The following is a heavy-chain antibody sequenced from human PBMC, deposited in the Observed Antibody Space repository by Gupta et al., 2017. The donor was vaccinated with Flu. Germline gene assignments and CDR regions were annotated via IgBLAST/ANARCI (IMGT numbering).Heavy chain of an antibody. V-gene: IGHV3-23*01. CDR2: IDAADKT. CDR3: ARDEGGSFLRY. D-gene: IGHD1-26*01. J-gene: IGHJ4*02. Sequence: ELPLFESGGGLAQPGGSLRLSCAASGFTLRDFAMSWVRQAPGKGPQWVSAIDAADKTYYADSVVGRLTISRDISRNTLYLQIHSLRVEDTATYYCARDEGGSFLRYWGRGTLVTVSS. CDR1: GFTLRDFA.